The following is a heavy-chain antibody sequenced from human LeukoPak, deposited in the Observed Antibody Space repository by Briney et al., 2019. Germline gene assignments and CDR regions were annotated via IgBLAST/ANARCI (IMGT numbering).Heavy chain of an antibody. Sequence: PSETLSLTCAVYGGSFSGYYWSWIRQPPGKGLEWIGYIYYSGNSGSTNYNPSLKSRVTISIDTSKNQFSLNLSSVTAADTAVYYCARGSYYVHNDYWGQGTLVTVSS. J-gene: IGHJ4*02. D-gene: IGHD3-10*02. CDR1: GGSFSGYY. CDR3: ARGSYYVHNDY. CDR2: IYYSGNSGST. V-gene: IGHV4-34*11.